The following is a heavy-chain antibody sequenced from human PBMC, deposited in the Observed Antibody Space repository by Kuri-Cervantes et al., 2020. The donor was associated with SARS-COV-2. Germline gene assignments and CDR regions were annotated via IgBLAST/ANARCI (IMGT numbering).Heavy chain of an antibody. CDR1: GYTFTSYG. D-gene: IGHD2-2*01. CDR2: ISAYNGNT. J-gene: IGHJ6*03. Sequence: ASVKVSCKASGYTFTSYGISWVRQAPGQGLEWMGWISAYNGNTNYAQKFQGRVTMTRDTSISTAYMELSRLRSDDTAVYYCARALVVVPAAMDVWGKGTTVTVSS. V-gene: IGHV1-18*01. CDR3: ARALVVVPAAMDV.